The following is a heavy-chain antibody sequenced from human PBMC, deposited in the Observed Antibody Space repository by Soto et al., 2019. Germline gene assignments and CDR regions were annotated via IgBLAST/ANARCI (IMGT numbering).Heavy chain of an antibody. CDR1: GGSISSSNW. CDR2: IYHSGST. J-gene: IGHJ1*01. D-gene: IGHD3-3*01. CDR3: ARDGPLDSFWSGNGEYFQH. V-gene: IGHV4-4*02. Sequence: KTSETLSLTCAVSGGSISSSNWWSWVRQPPGKGLEWIGEIYHSGSTNYNPSLKSRVTISVDKSKNQFSLKLSSVTAADTAVYYCARDGPLDSFWSGNGEYFQHWGQGTLVTVSS.